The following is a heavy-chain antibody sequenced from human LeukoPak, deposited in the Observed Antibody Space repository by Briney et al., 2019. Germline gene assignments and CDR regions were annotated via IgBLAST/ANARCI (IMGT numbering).Heavy chain of an antibody. Sequence: GGSLRLSCAASGFTFSSYEMNWVRQAPGQGLEWVSYLSRSGINIYYADSVKGRFTISRDNAKNSLYLQMNSLRAEDTAVYYCAELGITMIGGVWGKGTTVTISS. D-gene: IGHD3-10*02. J-gene: IGHJ6*04. CDR2: LSRSGINI. CDR3: AELGITMIGGV. V-gene: IGHV3-48*03. CDR1: GFTFSSYE.